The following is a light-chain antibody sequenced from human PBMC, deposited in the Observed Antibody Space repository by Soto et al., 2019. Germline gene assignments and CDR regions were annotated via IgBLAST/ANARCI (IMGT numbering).Light chain of an antibody. V-gene: IGKV1-39*01. CDR1: QSMSKS. Sequence: DIQMTQSPSSLSAAIGDRVTITCRASQSMSKSLNWYQQKPGRDPTLLISVTSPLHRGVPSRFSGSGSVTDVNLPISSLQREDFATYYCQKSDSTQPMYTFGQGTKLEIK. CDR3: QKSDSTQPMYT. J-gene: IGKJ2*01. CDR2: VTS.